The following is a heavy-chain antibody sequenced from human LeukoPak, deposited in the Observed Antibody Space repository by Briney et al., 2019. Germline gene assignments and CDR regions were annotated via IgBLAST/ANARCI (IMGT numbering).Heavy chain of an antibody. CDR3: ARLIDYYDSSAYQLFFDY. Sequence: ETLSLTCTVSGGSISFYHWSWIRQPPGKGLEWIGYIYYSGSTNYNPSLESRVTISVDTSKNQFSLKLSSVTAADTAVYYCARLIDYYDSSAYQLFFDYWGQGALVTVSS. V-gene: IGHV4-59*01. J-gene: IGHJ4*02. D-gene: IGHD3-22*01. CDR2: IYYSGST. CDR1: GGSISFYH.